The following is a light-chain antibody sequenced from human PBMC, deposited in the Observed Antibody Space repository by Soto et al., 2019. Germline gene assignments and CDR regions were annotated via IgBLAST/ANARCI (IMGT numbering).Light chain of an antibody. CDR3: QQYNDWPLM. CDR2: AAS. CDR1: QSVSSH. V-gene: IGKV3-15*01. J-gene: IGKJ1*01. Sequence: EIVMTQSPAALSVSPGEGATHSYGASQSVSSHLAWYQQKPGQAPRLLIYAASTRATGIPARFRGSGSGTEFTLTIHSLQSEDFAVYYCQQYNDWPLMFGQGTKVDNK.